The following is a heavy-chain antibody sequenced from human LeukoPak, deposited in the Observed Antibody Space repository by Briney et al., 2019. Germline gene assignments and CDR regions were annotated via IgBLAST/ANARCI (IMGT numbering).Heavy chain of an antibody. CDR2: IYYSGST. CDR3: ARGSPRRNRGGGGMGV. J-gene: IGHJ6*02. D-gene: IGHD3-10*01. Sequence: PSETLSLTCTVSGGSISSSSYYWGWIRQPPGKGLEWIGSIYYSGSTYYNPSLKSRVTISVDTSKNQFSLKLSSVTAADTAVYYCARGSPRRNRGGGGMGVWGQGTTVTVSS. V-gene: IGHV4-39*07. CDR1: GGSISSSSYY.